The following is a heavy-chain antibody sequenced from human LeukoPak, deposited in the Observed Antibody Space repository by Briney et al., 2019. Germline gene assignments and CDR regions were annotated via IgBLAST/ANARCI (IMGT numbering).Heavy chain of an antibody. J-gene: IGHJ4*02. D-gene: IGHD3-22*01. CDR3: AMYYYDTSGHLFDN. CDR1: GGSFSGYY. CDR2: INPSGST. V-gene: IGHV4-34*01. Sequence: PSETLSLTCAVYGGSFSGYYWNWLRQPPGKGLEWIGEINPSGSTNCNPSLKSRVTISVDTSKNQFSLTLSSVTAADTAVYYCAMYYYDTSGHLFDNWGQGTLVTVSS.